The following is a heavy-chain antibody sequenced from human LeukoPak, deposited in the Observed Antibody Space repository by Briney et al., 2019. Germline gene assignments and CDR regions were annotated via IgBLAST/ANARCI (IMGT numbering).Heavy chain of an antibody. CDR1: GFTFSGSA. V-gene: IGHV3-73*01. D-gene: IGHD3-3*01. J-gene: IGHJ4*02. CDR2: IRSKANSYAT. CDR3: VGRTTYYDFWSGYYTDY. Sequence: GGSLRLSCAASGFTFSGSAMHWVRQASGKGLEWVGRIRSKANSYATAYAASVKGRFTISRDDSKNTAYLQMNSLKTGDTAVYYCVGRTTYYDFWSGYYTDYWGQGTLVTVSS.